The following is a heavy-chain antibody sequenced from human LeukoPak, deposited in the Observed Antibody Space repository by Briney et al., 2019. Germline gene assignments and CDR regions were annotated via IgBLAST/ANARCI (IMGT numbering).Heavy chain of an antibody. CDR1: GFTVSSNY. J-gene: IGHJ4*02. Sequence: GGSLRLSCAASGFTVSSNYMSWVRQAPGQGLEWVSVIYSGGSTYYAAYVKGGFTISRNNSKNTLYVQRSRLRAEDTAVYYCARDVSIGYYEYWGQGTLVTVSS. V-gene: IGHV3-53*01. D-gene: IGHD3-22*01. CDR2: IYSGGST. CDR3: ARDVSIGYYEY.